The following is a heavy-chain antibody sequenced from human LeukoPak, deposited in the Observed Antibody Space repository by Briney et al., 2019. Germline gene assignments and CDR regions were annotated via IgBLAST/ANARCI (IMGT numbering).Heavy chain of an antibody. J-gene: IGHJ5*02. V-gene: IGHV4-59*01. CDR1: GGSISSYY. Sequence: SETLPLTCTVSGGSISSYYWSWIRQPPGKGREGLGYIYYSGSTNYNPSLKSRVTISVDTSKNQFSLKLSSVTAADTAVYYCARTSSSGYYFRWFDPWGQGTLVTVSS. CDR2: IYYSGST. D-gene: IGHD3-22*01. CDR3: ARTSSSGYYFRWFDP.